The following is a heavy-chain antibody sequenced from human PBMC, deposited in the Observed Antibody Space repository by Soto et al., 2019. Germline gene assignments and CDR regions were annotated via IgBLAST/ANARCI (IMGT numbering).Heavy chain of an antibody. V-gene: IGHV3-30-3*02. D-gene: IGHD5-12*01. Sequence: PGGSLRLSCAASGFSFSSIAMHWVRQAPGKGLEWVSVISFDGTNTYYADSVQGRFTISRDNSKNTLYLQMNSLRIEDTAMYYCAKSWDGYNSFDHWGQGALVTVS. CDR3: AKSWDGYNSFDH. CDR2: ISFDGTNT. CDR1: GFSFSSIA. J-gene: IGHJ5*02.